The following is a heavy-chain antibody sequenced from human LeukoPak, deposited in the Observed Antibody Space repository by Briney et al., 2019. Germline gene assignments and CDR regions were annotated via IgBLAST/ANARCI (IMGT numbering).Heavy chain of an antibody. CDR3: ARDPGYNYGFDY. D-gene: IGHD5-18*01. CDR2: IYSDGTT. J-gene: IGHJ4*02. V-gene: IGHV3-66*01. Sequence: GGPLRLSCAASGFTFSSYAMSWVRQAPGKGLEWVSIIYSDGTTYYADSVKGRFTISRDNSKNSLYLQMNSLRAEDTAVYYCARDPGYNYGFDYWGQGTLVTVSS. CDR1: GFTFSSYA.